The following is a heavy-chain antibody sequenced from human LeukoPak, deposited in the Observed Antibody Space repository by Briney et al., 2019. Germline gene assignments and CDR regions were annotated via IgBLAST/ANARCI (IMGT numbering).Heavy chain of an antibody. J-gene: IGHJ4*02. CDR2: TNADGSST. D-gene: IGHD1-1*01. V-gene: IGHV3-74*01. CDR1: GFTFSTYW. CDR3: ARGGLEPVDY. Sequence: PGGSLRLSCAASGFTFSTYWMHWVRQAPGKGLVWASRTNADGSSTSYADSVKGRFTISTDNAKNTLYLQMNSLRADDTAVYYCARGGLEPVDYWGQGTLVTVSS.